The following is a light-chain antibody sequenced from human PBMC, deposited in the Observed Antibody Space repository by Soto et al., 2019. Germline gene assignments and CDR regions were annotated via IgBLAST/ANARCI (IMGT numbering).Light chain of an antibody. CDR1: QSISSW. J-gene: IGKJ5*01. CDR3: QQYSSYSCT. V-gene: IGKV1-5*01. Sequence: KQSPSTLSVSVGDRVTITCRASQSISSWLAWYQQKPGRAPKLLIYDVSSLKSGVPSRFSGSGSGTEFTLTISSLQPDDFATYYCQQYSSYSCTFGQRTPVDIK. CDR2: DVS.